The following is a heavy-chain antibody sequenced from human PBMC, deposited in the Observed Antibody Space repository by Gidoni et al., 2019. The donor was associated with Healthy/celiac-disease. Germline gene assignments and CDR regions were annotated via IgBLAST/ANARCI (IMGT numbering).Heavy chain of an antibody. V-gene: IGHV3-23*01. CDR1: GFNFSRYD. J-gene: IGHJ5*02. Sequence: EVQLLESGGGLVQPGGSLRLSCAASGFNFSRYDMSWVRQAPGQGLEWVSAISGSGGSTYYADSVNGRFTISRDNSKNTLYLQMNSLRAEDTAVYYCAKALHQLLYPVWFDPWGQGTLVTVSS. D-gene: IGHD2-2*02. CDR2: ISGSGGST. CDR3: AKALHQLLYPVWFDP.